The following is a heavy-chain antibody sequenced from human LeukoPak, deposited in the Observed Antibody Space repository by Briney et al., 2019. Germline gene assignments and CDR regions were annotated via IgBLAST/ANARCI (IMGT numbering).Heavy chain of an antibody. V-gene: IGHV1-8*01. J-gene: IGHJ4*02. CDR3: ARGTRYSETDY. CDR2: MNPNSGNT. CDR1: AYTFTSYD. D-gene: IGHD5-12*01. Sequence: GASVKVSCKASAYTFTSYDINWVRQATGQGLEWMGWMNPNSGNTGYAQKFQGRVTTTRNTSISTAYMELSSLRSEDTAVYYCARGTRYSETDYWGQGTLVTVSS.